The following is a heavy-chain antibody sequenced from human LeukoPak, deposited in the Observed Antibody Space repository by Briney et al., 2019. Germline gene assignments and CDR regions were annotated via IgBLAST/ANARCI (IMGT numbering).Heavy chain of an antibody. CDR1: GFTFSSYG. CDR2: IRYDGSNK. CDR3: AKAGWELPYFDY. J-gene: IGHJ4*02. D-gene: IGHD1-26*01. V-gene: IGHV3-30*02. Sequence: GVSLRLSCAASGFTFSSYGMHWVRQAPGKGLEWVAFIRYDGSNKYYADSVKGRFTISRDNSKNTLYLQMNSLRAEDTAVYYCAKAGWELPYFDYWGQGTLVTVSS.